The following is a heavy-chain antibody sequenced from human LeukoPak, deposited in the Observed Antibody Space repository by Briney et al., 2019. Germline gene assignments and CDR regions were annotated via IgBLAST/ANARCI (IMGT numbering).Heavy chain of an antibody. V-gene: IGHV4-4*02. D-gene: IGHD5-12*01. Sequence: PSGTLSLTCAVSGGSISSGNWWSWVRQPPGKGLQWIGEIFHSGSTNYNPSLKRRVTISVDNSKNQLSLTLTSVTAADTAVYYCAREVGGGFDALDYWGQGTLVTVSS. CDR1: GGSISSGNW. CDR3: AREVGGGFDALDY. J-gene: IGHJ4*02. CDR2: IFHSGST.